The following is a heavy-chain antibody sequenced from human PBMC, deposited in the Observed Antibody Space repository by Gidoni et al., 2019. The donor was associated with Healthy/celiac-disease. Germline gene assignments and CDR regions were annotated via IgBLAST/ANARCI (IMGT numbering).Heavy chain of an antibody. D-gene: IGHD5-12*01. CDR2: ISGSGGST. V-gene: IGHV3-23*01. Sequence: EVQLLESGGGLVQPGGSLRFSCASSGFTFSSYAMSWVRQAPGKGLGGVSGISGSGGSTYYADSVKGRFTISRDNSKNTLYLQMNSLRAEDTAVYYCAKDSVATITFEDYWGQGTLVTVSS. J-gene: IGHJ4*02. CDR3: AKDSVATITFEDY. CDR1: GFTFSSYA.